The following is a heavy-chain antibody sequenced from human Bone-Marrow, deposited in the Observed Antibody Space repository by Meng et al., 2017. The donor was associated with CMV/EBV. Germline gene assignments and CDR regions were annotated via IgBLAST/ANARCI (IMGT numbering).Heavy chain of an antibody. V-gene: IGHV1-69*01. CDR2: IIPIFGTA. Sequence: QVQLVQSGAEVKKPGASVKVSCKASGYTFTSYYMHWVRQAPGQGLEWMGGIIPIFGTANYAQKFQGRVTITADESTSTAYMELSSLRSEDTAVYYCATEVGATRFFDYWGQGTLVTVSS. J-gene: IGHJ4*02. CDR3: ATEVGATRFFDY. CDR1: GYTFTSYY. D-gene: IGHD1-26*01.